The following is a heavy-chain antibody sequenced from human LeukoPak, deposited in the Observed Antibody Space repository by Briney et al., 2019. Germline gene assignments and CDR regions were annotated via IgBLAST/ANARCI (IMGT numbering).Heavy chain of an antibody. CDR3: AREVAVAGRAFDY. CDR2: IIPIFGTA. Sequence: GASVKVSCKASGCTFSSYAISWVRQAPGQGLEWMGGIIPIFGTANYAQKFQGRVTITADKSTSTAYMELSSLRSEDTAVYYCAREVAVAGRAFDYWGQGTLVTVSS. V-gene: IGHV1-69*06. J-gene: IGHJ4*02. D-gene: IGHD6-19*01. CDR1: GCTFSSYA.